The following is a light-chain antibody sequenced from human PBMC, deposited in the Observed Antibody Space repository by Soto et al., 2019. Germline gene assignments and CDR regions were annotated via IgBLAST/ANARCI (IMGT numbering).Light chain of an antibody. V-gene: IGKV1-39*01. CDR2: AAS. CDR3: QQSYSTPLT. CDR1: QSISSY. Sequence: DIQMTQSPSSLSASVGDRVTITCRASQSISSYLNWYQQKPGKAPKLLIYAASSLQIGVPSRFSGSGSGTEFPHPISSLQPEDLATYYCQQSYSTPLTFGGGTKVEIK. J-gene: IGKJ4*01.